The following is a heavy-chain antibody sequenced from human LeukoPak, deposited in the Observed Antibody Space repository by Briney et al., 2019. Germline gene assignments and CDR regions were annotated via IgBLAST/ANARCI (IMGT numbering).Heavy chain of an antibody. CDR1: GYTFTSYY. J-gene: IGHJ4*02. CDR2: INPSGGST. Sequence: ASVKVSCKASGYTFTSYYMHWVRQAPGQGLEWMGIINPSGGSTSYAQKFQGRVTMTRDTSTSTVYMELSSLRSEDTAVYYCARDGRDGIQLWADFDYWGQGTLVTVSS. D-gene: IGHD5-18*01. CDR3: ARDGRDGIQLWADFDY. V-gene: IGHV1-46*01.